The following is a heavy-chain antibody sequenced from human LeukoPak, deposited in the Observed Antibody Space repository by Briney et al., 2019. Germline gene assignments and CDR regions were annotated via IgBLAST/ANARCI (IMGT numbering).Heavy chain of an antibody. D-gene: IGHD5-12*01. V-gene: IGHV3-23*01. CDR3: ASTYKDSGYDLSYYYYYYMDV. CDR1: GFTFSTYA. Sequence: GGPLRLSCAASGFTFSTYAMSWVRQAPGKGLEWVSVISGDTRSTYYADSVKGRFTISRDNSKNTRYPQMNSLRAEDTAVYYCASTYKDSGYDLSYYYYYYMDVWGKGATVTVSS. CDR2: ISGDTRST. J-gene: IGHJ6*03.